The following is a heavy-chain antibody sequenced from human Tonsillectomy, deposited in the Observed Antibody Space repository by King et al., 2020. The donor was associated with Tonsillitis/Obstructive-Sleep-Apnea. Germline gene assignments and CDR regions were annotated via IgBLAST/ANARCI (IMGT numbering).Heavy chain of an antibody. D-gene: IGHD2-8*01. V-gene: IGHV1-2*02. Sequence: VQLVESGAEVKKPGASVKVSCKASGYTFTGYYMHWVRQAPGQGLEWMGWINPNSGGTNYAQKFQGRVTMTRDTSISTAYMELSRLRSDDTAVYYCARDRPRYCTNGVCNKAWWFDPWGQGTLVTVSS. CDR2: INPNSGGT. J-gene: IGHJ5*02. CDR1: GYTFTGYY. CDR3: ARDRPRYCTNGVCNKAWWFDP.